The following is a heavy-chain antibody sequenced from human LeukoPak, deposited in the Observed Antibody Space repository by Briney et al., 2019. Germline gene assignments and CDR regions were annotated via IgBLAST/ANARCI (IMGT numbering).Heavy chain of an antibody. CDR3: ASGYRFRN. CDR2: INPNRGGT. D-gene: IGHD5-18*01. J-gene: IGHJ4*02. Sequence: ASVKGSCKASGYTFTGYYMHWVRQAPGQGLEWMGWINPNRGGTDYAQKFQGRVTMTRDTSISTAYMELSRLRYDDTAVYYCASGYRFRNWGQGTLVTVSS. CDR1: GYTFTGYY. V-gene: IGHV1-2*02.